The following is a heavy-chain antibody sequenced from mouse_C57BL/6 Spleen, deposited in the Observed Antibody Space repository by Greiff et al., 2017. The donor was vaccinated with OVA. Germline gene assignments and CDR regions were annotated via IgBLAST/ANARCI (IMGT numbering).Heavy chain of an antibody. CDR3: ARYDYDGYYAMDY. V-gene: IGHV1-85*01. D-gene: IGHD2-4*01. CDR2: IYPRDGST. CDR1: GYTFTCYD. J-gene: IGHJ4*01. Sequence: QVQLQQSGPELVKPGASVKLSCKASGYTFTCYDINWVKQRPGQGLEWIGWIYPRDGSTKYNEKFKGKATLTVDTSSSTAYMELHSLTAEDSAVYFCARYDYDGYYAMDYWGQGTSVTVSS.